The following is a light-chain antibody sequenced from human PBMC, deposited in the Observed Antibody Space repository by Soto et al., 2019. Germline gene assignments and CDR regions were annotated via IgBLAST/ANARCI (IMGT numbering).Light chain of an antibody. CDR1: SSNIGSTYD. CDR2: GNT. Sequence: QSVLTQPPSVSGAPAQRVTISCTGSSSNIGSTYDVQWYQQLPGTAPKLLIHGNTDRPSGVPDRFSGSKSGTSASLAITGLQADDEADYYCQSYDDSLSVHYVFGTGTKLTVL. J-gene: IGLJ1*01. CDR3: QSYDDSLSVHYV. V-gene: IGLV1-40*01.